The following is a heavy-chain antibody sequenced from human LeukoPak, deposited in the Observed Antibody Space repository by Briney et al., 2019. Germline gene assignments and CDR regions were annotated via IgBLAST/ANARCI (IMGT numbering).Heavy chain of an antibody. CDR2: ISYDGSNK. J-gene: IGHJ4*02. CDR3: AKVEYQLLYAAFDY. D-gene: IGHD2-2*02. Sequence: GGSLRLSCAASEFTFSSYGMHWVRQAPGKGLEWVAVISYDGSNKYYADSVKGRFTISRDNAKNSLYLQMNSLRAEDMALYYCAKVEYQLLYAAFDYWGQGTLVTVSS. V-gene: IGHV3-30*18. CDR1: EFTFSSYG.